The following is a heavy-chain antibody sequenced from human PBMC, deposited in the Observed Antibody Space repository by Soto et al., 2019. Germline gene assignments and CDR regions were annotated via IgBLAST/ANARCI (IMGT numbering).Heavy chain of an antibody. CDR3: ARRQISPPTRGAASARGGMDV. V-gene: IGHV3-33*01. CDR2: IWNDGNGY. J-gene: IGHJ6*02. Sequence: VQLVECGGGVVQPGRSLRLSCAASGFNFNNYGMHWVRQAPGKGLEWVAVIWNDGNGYYYANSVKGRFTISRDNSKNTLFLQMSSLRAEDTAVYYCARRQISPPTRGAASARGGMDVWGQGTTVTVSS. D-gene: IGHD6-13*01. CDR1: GFNFNNYG.